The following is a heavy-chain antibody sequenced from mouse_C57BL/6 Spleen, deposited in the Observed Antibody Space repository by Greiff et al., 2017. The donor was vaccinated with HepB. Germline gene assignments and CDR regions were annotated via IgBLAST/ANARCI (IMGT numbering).Heavy chain of an antibody. CDR1: GFNIKDDY. Sequence: VQLKESGAELVRPGASVKLSCTASGFNIKDDYMHWVKQRPEQGLEWIGWIDPENGDTEYASKFQGKATITADTSSNTAYLQLSSLTSEDTAVYYCTTGPTVVASFDYWGQGTTLTVSS. CDR2: IDPENGDT. V-gene: IGHV14-4*01. J-gene: IGHJ2*01. D-gene: IGHD1-1*01. CDR3: TTGPTVVASFDY.